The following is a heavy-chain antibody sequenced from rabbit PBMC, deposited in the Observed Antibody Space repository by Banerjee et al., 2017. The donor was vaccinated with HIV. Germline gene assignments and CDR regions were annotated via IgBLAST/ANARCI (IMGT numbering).Heavy chain of an antibody. CDR1: GFSFSSSYY. J-gene: IGHJ4*01. D-gene: IGHD4-2*01. V-gene: IGHV1S40*01. Sequence: QSLEESGGGLVKPGASLTLTCTASGFSFSSSYYMCWVRQAPGKGLEWITCIYTGDGSTYYASWVNGRFTISKTSSTTVTLQMTSLTAADTATYFCARDFAGNTGHYFHLWGQGTLVTVS. CDR2: IYTGDGST. CDR3: ARDFAGNTGHYFHL.